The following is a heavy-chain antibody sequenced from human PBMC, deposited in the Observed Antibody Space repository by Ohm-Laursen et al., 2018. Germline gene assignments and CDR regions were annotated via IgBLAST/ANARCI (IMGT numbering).Heavy chain of an antibody. J-gene: IGHJ4*02. V-gene: IGHV3-33*08. D-gene: IGHD6-13*01. CDR3: ARFTRSSWYYFDY. CDR2: IWYDGSNK. CDR1: GFTFSDYY. Sequence: SLRLSCAASGFTFSDYYMDWVRQAPGKGLEWVADIWYDGSNKYYADSVKGRFTISRDNAKNSLYLQMNSLRAEDTAVYYCARFTRSSWYYFDYWGQGTLVTVSS.